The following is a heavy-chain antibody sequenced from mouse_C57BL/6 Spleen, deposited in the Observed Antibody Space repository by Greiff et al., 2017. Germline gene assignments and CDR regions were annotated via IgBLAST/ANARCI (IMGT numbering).Heavy chain of an antibody. Sequence: EVQVVESGGGLVKPGGSLKLSCAASGFTFSSYAMSWVRQTPEKRLEWVATISDGGSYTYYPDNVKGRFTISRDNAKNNLYLQMSHLKSEDTAMYYCASGGSSTPLDYWGQGTTLTVSS. V-gene: IGHV5-4*01. D-gene: IGHD1-1*01. CDR2: ISDGGSYT. CDR3: ASGGSSTPLDY. CDR1: GFTFSSYA. J-gene: IGHJ2*01.